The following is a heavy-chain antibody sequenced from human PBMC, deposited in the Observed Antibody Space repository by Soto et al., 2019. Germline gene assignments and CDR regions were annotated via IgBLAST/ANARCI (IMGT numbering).Heavy chain of an antibody. V-gene: IGHV3-23*01. CDR1: GFTFSSYA. CDR3: AKGAAAGPIDY. D-gene: IGHD6-13*01. CDR2: ISGGFAST. J-gene: IGHJ4*02. Sequence: GGSLRLSCEASGFTFSSYAMSWVRQAPGKGLEWVSGISGGFASTYDADSVKGRFTISRDNSKNTLYLQMNSLRAEDTAVYYCAKGAAAGPIDYWGQGTLVTVSS.